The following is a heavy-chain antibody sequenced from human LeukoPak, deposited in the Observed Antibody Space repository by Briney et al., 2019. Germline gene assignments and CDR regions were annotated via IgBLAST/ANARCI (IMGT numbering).Heavy chain of an antibody. Sequence: SETLSLTCTVSGGSISSYYWSWIRQPPGKGLEWIEYIYYSGSTNYNPSLKSRVTISVDTSKNQFSLKLSSVTAADTAVYYCARDPGGSNDYWGQGTLVTVSS. CDR2: IYYSGST. V-gene: IGHV4-59*01. CDR3: ARDPGGSNDY. CDR1: GGSISSYY. D-gene: IGHD2-15*01. J-gene: IGHJ4*02.